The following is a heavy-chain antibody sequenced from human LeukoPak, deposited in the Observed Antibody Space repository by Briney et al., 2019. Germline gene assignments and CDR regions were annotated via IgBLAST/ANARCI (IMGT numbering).Heavy chain of an antibody. CDR3: VKDEWNY. V-gene: IGHV3-23*01. CDR1: GFTFNNHA. Sequence: GGSLRLSCEASGFTFNNHALTWVRQTSRKGLECVSAISGDGVSPYYADSVRGRFTISRDNSKNTLFLQMNSLRAEDTAVYYCVKDEWNYWGQGTLVTVSS. J-gene: IGHJ4*02. D-gene: IGHD3-3*01. CDR2: ISGDGVSP.